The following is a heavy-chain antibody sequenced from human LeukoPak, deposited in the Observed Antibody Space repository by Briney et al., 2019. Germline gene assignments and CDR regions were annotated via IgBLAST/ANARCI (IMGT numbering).Heavy chain of an antibody. CDR2: INPNSGGT. Sequence: ASVKVSCKASGYTFTGYYMHWVRQAPGQGLEWTGWINPNSGGTNYAQKFQGRVTMTRDTSISTAYMELSRLRSDDTAVYYCARYYYDSSGARKTYYFDYWGQGTLVTVSS. CDR3: ARYYYDSSGARKTYYFDY. D-gene: IGHD3-22*01. V-gene: IGHV1-2*02. J-gene: IGHJ4*02. CDR1: GYTFTGYY.